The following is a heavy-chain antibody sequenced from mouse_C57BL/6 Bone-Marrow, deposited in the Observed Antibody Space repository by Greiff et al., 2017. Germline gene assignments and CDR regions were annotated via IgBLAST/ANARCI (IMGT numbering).Heavy chain of an antibody. CDR3: ARLLLYFDY. V-gene: IGHV1-82*01. J-gene: IGHJ2*01. CDR1: GYAFSSSW. Sequence: VKLQESGPELVKPGASVKISCKASGYAFSSSWMNWVKQRPGKGLEWIGRIYPGDGDTNYNGKFKGKATLTADKSSSTAYMQLSSLTSEDSAVYFCARLLLYFDYWGQGTTLTVSS. CDR2: IYPGDGDT. D-gene: IGHD1-1*01.